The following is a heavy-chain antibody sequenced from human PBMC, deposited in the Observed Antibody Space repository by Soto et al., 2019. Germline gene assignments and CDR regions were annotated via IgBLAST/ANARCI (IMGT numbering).Heavy chain of an antibody. D-gene: IGHD3-10*01. J-gene: IGHJ6*02. CDR1: VGSISSGDYY. V-gene: IGHV4-30-4*01. CDR2: IYYSGST. Sequence: TLSLTGTVSVGSISSGDYYWSWILQPPGKGLEWIGYIYYSGSTYYNPSLKSRVTISVDTSKNQFSLKLSSVTAADTAVYYCARFYGSGRPNTARYYYYGMDVWGQGTTVTVSS. CDR3: ARFYGSGRPNTARYYYYGMDV.